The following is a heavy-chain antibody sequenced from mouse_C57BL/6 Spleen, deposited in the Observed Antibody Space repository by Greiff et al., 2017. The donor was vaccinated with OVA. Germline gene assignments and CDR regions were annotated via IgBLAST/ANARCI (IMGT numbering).Heavy chain of an antibody. CDR1: GFSLTSYG. CDR2: IWRGGST. Sequence: VKLMESGPGLVQPSQSLSITCTASGFSLTSYGVHWVRQSPGKGLEWLGVIWRGGSTDYNAAFMSSLSTPTDNSKCQVFFKMNSLQADDTAIYDCAANPYDDYPSCAMDYWGQGTSVTVSS. J-gene: IGHJ4*01. D-gene: IGHD2-3*01. V-gene: IGHV2-5*01. CDR3: AANPYDDYPSCAMDY.